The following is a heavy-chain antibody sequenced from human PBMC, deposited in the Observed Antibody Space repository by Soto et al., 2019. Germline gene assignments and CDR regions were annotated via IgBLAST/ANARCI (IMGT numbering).Heavy chain of an antibody. CDR3: AKGGCSGGICYGFDD. V-gene: IGHV3-30*18. J-gene: IGHJ4*02. CDR2: KSWDGSDE. CDR1: GFTFSHYG. D-gene: IGHD2-15*01. Sequence: QVHLMQSGGGVVQPGRSLRLSCAASGFTFSHYGMHWVRQAPGKGLEWVAVKSWDGSDEFYADSVKGRFTISRDNSNNMLYLQMNGLRTEDTAVYYCAKGGCSGGICYGFDDWGQGTLVTVSS.